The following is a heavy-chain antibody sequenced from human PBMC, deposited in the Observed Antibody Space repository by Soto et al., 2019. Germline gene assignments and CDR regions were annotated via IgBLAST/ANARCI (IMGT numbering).Heavy chain of an antibody. J-gene: IGHJ4*02. Sequence: EVQLVESGGGLVKPGGSLRLSCAASGFTFSSYSMNCVRQAPGKWLEWVSSISSSSSYIYYADSVKGRFTISRDNAKNSLYLQMNSLRAEDTAVYYCARGLHCSGGSSVFDYWGQGTLVTVSS. CDR1: GFTFSSYS. CDR2: ISSSSSYI. V-gene: IGHV3-21*03. D-gene: IGHD2-15*01. CDR3: ARGLHCSGGSSVFDY.